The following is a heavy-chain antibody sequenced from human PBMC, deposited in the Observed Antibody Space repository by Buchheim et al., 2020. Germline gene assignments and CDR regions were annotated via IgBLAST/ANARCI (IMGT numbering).Heavy chain of an antibody. D-gene: IGHD3-3*01. V-gene: IGHV4-34*01. Sequence: QVQLQQWGAGLLKPSETLSLTCAVYGGSFSGYYWSWIRQPPGKGLEWIGEINHSGSTNYNPSLKSRVTISVDTSQNQFSLKLSSVTAADTAVYYCARGFWVSPGLVSYEDIFGASRWGQGTL. J-gene: IGHJ4*02. CDR3: ARGFWVSPGLVSYEDIFGASR. CDR2: INHSGST. CDR1: GGSFSGYY.